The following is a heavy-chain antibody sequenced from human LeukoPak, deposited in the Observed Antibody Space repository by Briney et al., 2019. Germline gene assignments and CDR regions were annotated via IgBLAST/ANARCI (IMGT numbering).Heavy chain of an antibody. CDR1: GGSISSYY. J-gene: IGHJ4*02. CDR3: ARAVYLKTYYYDSSGYSTFDY. Sequence: SETLSLTCTVSGGSISSYYWSWIRQHPGKGLEWIGYIYYSGSTYYNPSLKSRVTISVDTSKNQFSLKLGSVTAADTAVYYCARAVYLKTYYYDSSGYSTFDYWGQGTLVTVSS. D-gene: IGHD3-22*01. CDR2: IYYSGST. V-gene: IGHV4-59*06.